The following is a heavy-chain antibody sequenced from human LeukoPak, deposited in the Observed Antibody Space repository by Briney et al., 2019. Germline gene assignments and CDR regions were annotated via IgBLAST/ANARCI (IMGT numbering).Heavy chain of an antibody. CDR3: AKSSGSYQRLGYFDY. V-gene: IGHV3-23*01. Sequence: GGSLRLSCAASGFTFSSYAMSWVRQAPGKGLEWVSAISGSGGSTYYADSVKGRFTISRDNSKNTLYLQMNSLRAEDTAVYYCAKSSGSYQRLGYFDYWGQGTLVTVSS. CDR2: ISGSGGST. D-gene: IGHD1-26*01. J-gene: IGHJ4*02. CDR1: GFTFSSYA.